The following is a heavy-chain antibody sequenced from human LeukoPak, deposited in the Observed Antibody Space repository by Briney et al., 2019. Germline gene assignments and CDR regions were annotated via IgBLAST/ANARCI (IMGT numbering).Heavy chain of an antibody. V-gene: IGHV3-21*01. Sequence: GGSLRLSCAASGFTFRAYTMNWVRQAPGIGLEWVSSIDTGSNSMYYADSVKGRFTISRDSAKNSLYLQMNSLRAEDTAIYYCARVGSSWPHDAFDIWGQGTMVTVSS. J-gene: IGHJ3*02. CDR1: GFTFRAYT. CDR2: IDTGSNSM. CDR3: ARVGSSWPHDAFDI. D-gene: IGHD6-13*01.